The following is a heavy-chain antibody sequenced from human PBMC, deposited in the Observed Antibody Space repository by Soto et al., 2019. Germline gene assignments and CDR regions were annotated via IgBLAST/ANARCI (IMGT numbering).Heavy chain of an antibody. V-gene: IGHV5-51*01. CDR3: ARRAYSSSWNYFDY. CDR1: GYSFTTFW. Sequence: GESLKISCKGSGYSFTTFWIGWVRQMPGKGLEWMGIIYPGDSDTRYSPSFQGQVTISADKSISTAYLQWSSLKASDTAMYYCARRAYSSSWNYFDYWGQGTLVTVSS. CDR2: IYPGDSDT. J-gene: IGHJ4*02. D-gene: IGHD6-13*01.